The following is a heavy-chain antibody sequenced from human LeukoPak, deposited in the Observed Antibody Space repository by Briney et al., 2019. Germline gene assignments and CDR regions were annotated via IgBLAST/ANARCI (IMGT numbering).Heavy chain of an antibody. J-gene: IGHJ6*03. CDR3: ARDPEVPDYYSYMDV. Sequence: PGGSLRLTCTGSGFIFSSYGLFWVRQAPGKGLEWVSAISSGGAYTYYADSVKGRFTISRDNALNSVSLQMNGLRAEDTATYYCARDPEVPDYYSYMDVWGKGTTVTVSS. CDR1: GFIFSSYG. V-gene: IGHV3-21*01. CDR2: ISSGGAYT.